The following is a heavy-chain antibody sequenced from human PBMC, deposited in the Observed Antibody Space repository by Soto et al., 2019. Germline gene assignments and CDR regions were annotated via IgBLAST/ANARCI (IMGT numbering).Heavy chain of an antibody. J-gene: IGHJ6*02. CDR2: IWNDGNGY. CDR1: GFTFNNYG. CDR3: ARRQISPPTRGAASARGGMDV. D-gene: IGHD6-13*01. Sequence: QVQLVESGGGVVQPGRSLRLSCAASGFTFNNYGMHWVRQAPDKGLEWVAVIWNDGNGYYYANSVKGRFTISRDNSKNTLYLQMSSRRAEHTAVYYCARRQISPPTRGAASARGGMDVWGQGTTVTVSS. V-gene: IGHV3-33*01.